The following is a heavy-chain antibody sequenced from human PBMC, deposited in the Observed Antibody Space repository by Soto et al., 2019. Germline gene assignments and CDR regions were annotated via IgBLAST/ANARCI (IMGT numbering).Heavy chain of an antibody. CDR2: IIPILGIA. Sequence: QVQLVQSGAEVTKPGSSVKVSCKASGGTFSSYTISWVRQAPGQGLEWMGRIIPILGIANYAQKFQGRVTITADKSTSTAYMELSSLRSEDTAVYYCARDSSSSWSSQGSYWGQGTLVTVSS. J-gene: IGHJ4*02. V-gene: IGHV1-69*08. CDR3: ARDSSSSWSSQGSY. CDR1: GGTFSSYT. D-gene: IGHD6-13*01.